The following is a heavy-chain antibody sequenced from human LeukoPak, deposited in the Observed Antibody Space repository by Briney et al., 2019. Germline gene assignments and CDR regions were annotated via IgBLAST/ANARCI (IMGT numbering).Heavy chain of an antibody. D-gene: IGHD6-13*01. CDR2: IYHSGST. V-gene: IGHV4-38-2*02. CDR1: GYSINNGYY. Sequence: SETLSLTCTVSGYSINNGYYWGWIRPPPGKGLEWIGSIYHSGSTYYTPSLKSRVTISVDTSKNQFSLELSSVTAADTAVYYCARTTEAHSWQTRYYSYYMDVWGKGTTLTVSS. CDR3: ARTTEAHSWQTRYYSYYMDV. J-gene: IGHJ6*03.